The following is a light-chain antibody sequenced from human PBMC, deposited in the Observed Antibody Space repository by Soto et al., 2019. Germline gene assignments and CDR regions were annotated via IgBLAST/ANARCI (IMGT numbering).Light chain of an antibody. Sequence: DVQMAQCPSSLSASVGDRVTITCRASQYISNYLNWYQQKPGKAPKLLIHISSILQSGVPSRFSGSGSGTEFSLTISSLQPEDFATYFCQQSYFAPLTFGGGTKVDIK. J-gene: IGKJ4*01. CDR2: ISS. V-gene: IGKV1-39*01. CDR1: QYISNY. CDR3: QQSYFAPLT.